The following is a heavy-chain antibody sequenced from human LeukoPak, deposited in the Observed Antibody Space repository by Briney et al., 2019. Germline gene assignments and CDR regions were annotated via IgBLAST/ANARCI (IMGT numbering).Heavy chain of an antibody. D-gene: IGHD3-10*01. V-gene: IGHV3-23*01. J-gene: IGHJ4*01. CDR2: ISTAETFI. Sequence: GGSLRLSCAASGFTFGNNNFNWGCKGQRQGMGWVSAISTAETFIYYADSVKGRFTISKDNSKNTLFLQMNSLNAEDTARYYCAKESGYSSGWDYFDSWGHGTLVTVSS. CDR1: GFTFGNNN. CDR3: AKESGYSSGWDYFDS.